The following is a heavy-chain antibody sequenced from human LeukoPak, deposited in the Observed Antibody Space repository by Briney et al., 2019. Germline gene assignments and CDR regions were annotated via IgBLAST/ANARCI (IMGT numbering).Heavy chain of an antibody. J-gene: IGHJ4*02. V-gene: IGHV4-59*08. CDR2: IYYSGST. D-gene: IGHD3-10*02. CDR1: GGAISGYY. CDR3: ARHDTMSDY. Sequence: SDTLSLTCTVSGGAISGYYWSWIRQPPGKGLEWIGYIYYSGSTNYNPSLKSRVTISVDTSKNQFSLKLSSVTAADTAVYYCARHDTMSDYWGQGTLVTVSS.